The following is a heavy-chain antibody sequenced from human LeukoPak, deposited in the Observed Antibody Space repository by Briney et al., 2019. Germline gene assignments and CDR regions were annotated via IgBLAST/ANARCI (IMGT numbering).Heavy chain of an antibody. D-gene: IGHD1-26*01. Sequence: GGSLRLSCAASGFTFSTYWMHWVRQAPGKGLVWVSRINPDGTTTSYADSVKGRFTISRDNSKNTLYLQMNSLRAEDTAVYYCAKESGSYWRFSDYWGQGTLVTVSS. J-gene: IGHJ4*02. CDR3: AKESGSYWRFSDY. CDR2: INPDGTTT. V-gene: IGHV3-74*01. CDR1: GFTFSTYW.